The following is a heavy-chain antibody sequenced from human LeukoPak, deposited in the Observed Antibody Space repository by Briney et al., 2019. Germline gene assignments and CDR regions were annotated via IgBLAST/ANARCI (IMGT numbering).Heavy chain of an antibody. V-gene: IGHV3-21*01. D-gene: IGHD2-21*02. Sequence: KAGGSLRLSCAASGFTFSSYSMNWVRQAPGKGLEWVSSISTSSSYIYYADSVKGRFTISRDNAKKSLHLQMNSLRAEDTAVYYCARACGGDCYLSDYWGQGTLVIVSS. J-gene: IGHJ4*02. CDR1: GFTFSSYS. CDR3: ARACGGDCYLSDY. CDR2: ISTSSSYI.